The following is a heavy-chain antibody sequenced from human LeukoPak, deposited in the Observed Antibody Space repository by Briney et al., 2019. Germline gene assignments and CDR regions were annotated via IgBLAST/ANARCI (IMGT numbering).Heavy chain of an antibody. D-gene: IGHD3-10*01. CDR1: GFTFDDYG. CDR2: ISWNGGST. CDR3: ARSQARGDNWFDP. J-gene: IGHJ5*02. Sequence: GGSLRLSCSASGFTFDDYGMSWVRQVPGKGLECVAVISWNGGSTGYADSVKGRFTISRDNAKNSLYLQMNSLRAEDTALYYCARSQARGDNWFDPWGQGTLVTVSS. V-gene: IGHV3-20*04.